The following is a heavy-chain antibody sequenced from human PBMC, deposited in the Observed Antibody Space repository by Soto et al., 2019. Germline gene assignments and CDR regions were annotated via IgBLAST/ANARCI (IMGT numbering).Heavy chain of an antibody. CDR3: ARGDATKIVVTTYYAMDV. CDR2: IIPVFGTP. D-gene: IGHD3-22*01. V-gene: IGHV1-69*12. CDR1: GGSLSNYG. Sequence: QVQLVQSGAEVKKPGSSVKVSCKASGGSLSNYGISWVRQAPGQGLEWMGAIIPVFGTPNYAQKFQDRVTIPAXXSTTTVYVEVRRVTSEDTAVYYCARGDATKIVVTTYYAMDVWGQGTTVTVSS. J-gene: IGHJ6*02.